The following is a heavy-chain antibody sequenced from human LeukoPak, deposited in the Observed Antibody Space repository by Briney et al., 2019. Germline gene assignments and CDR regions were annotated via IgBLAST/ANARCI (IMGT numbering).Heavy chain of an antibody. V-gene: IGHV4-39*01. J-gene: IGHJ4*02. CDR1: GGSISSSSYY. D-gene: IGHD3-10*01. CDR3: ARSEPYYYGSGSYSLDY. CDR2: IYYSGST. Sequence: PSETLSLTCTVSGGSISSSSYYWGWIRQPPGKGLEWIGSIYYSGSTYYNPSLKSRVTISVDTSKNQFSLKLSSVTAADTAVYYCARSEPYYYGSGSYSLDYWGQGTLVTVSS.